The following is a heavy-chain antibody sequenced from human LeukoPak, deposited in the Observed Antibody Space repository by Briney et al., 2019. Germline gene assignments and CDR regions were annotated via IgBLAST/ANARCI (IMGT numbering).Heavy chain of an antibody. CDR2: INHSGST. Sequence: SETLSLTCAVYGGSFSGYYWSWIRQPPGKGLEWIGEINHSGSTNYNPSLKSRVTISVDTSKNQFSLKLSSVTAADTAVYYCARGGGSGYTIWGQGTMVTVSS. J-gene: IGHJ3*02. CDR3: ARGGGSGYTI. CDR1: GGSFSGYY. D-gene: IGHD3-3*01. V-gene: IGHV4-34*01.